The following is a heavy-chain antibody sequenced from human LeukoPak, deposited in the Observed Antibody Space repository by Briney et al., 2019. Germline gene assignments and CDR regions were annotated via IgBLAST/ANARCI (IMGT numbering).Heavy chain of an antibody. CDR3: ARDCSGGSCYDAFDI. D-gene: IGHD2-15*01. CDR1: GFTFSSYS. J-gene: IGHJ3*02. Sequence: GGSLRLSCAASGFTFSSYSMNWVRQAPGKGLEWVSSIRSSSSYIYYADSVKGRFTISRDNAKNSLYLQMNSLRAEDTAVYYCARDCSGGSCYDAFDIWGQGTMVTVSS. CDR2: IRSSSSYI. V-gene: IGHV3-21*01.